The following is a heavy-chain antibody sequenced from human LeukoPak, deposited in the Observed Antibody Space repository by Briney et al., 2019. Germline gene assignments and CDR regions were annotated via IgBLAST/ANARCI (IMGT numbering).Heavy chain of an antibody. V-gene: IGHV3-74*03. CDR2: INSDGSST. CDR3: AREGRVTGYDFDY. Sequence: GGSLRLSCAASGFTFSSYWMHWVRQVPGEGLVWVSRINSDGSSTTYADSVKGRFTISRDNAKNTLNLQMNSLRVEDTAVYYCAREGRVTGYDFDYWGQGTLVTVSS. J-gene: IGHJ4*02. D-gene: IGHD5-12*01. CDR1: GFTFSSYW.